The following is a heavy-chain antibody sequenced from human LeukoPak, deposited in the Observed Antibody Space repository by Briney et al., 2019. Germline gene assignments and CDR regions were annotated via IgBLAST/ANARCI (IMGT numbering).Heavy chain of an antibody. CDR2: IIPIFGTA. CDR3: ARDLKGPNIN. V-gene: IGHV1-69*13. J-gene: IGHJ4*02. Sequence: GASVKVSCKASGDTFSSYAISWVRQAPGQGLEWMGGIIPIFGTANYAQKFQGRVTITADESTSTAYMELSSLRSEDTAVYYCARDLKGPNINWGQGTLVTVSS. CDR1: GDTFSSYA. D-gene: IGHD4/OR15-4a*01.